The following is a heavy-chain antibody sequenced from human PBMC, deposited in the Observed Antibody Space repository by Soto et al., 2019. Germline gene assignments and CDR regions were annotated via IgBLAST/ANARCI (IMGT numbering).Heavy chain of an antibody. CDR2: IIPILGVV. CDR3: SRDTQRNFNYNDSPDY. CDR1: GGAFSTFT. Sequence: QVELVQSGAEVKKPGSSVKVSCEALGGAFSTFTINWVRQAPGQGFEWMGRIIPILGVVNYARKFQGRVTITADTANSTCYLEMTSLRFEATAVSFCSRDTQRNFNYNDSPDYRGQGTLVTVSS. V-gene: IGHV1-69*08. D-gene: IGHD3-10*01. J-gene: IGHJ4*02.